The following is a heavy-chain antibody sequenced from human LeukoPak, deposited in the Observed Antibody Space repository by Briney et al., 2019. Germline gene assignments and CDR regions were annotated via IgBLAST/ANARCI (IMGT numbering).Heavy chain of an antibody. CDR2: IDSDGSST. V-gene: IGHV3-74*01. J-gene: IGHJ4*02. CDR3: ARGSYCSSTTCGNFDY. CDR1: GFTFSSYW. Sequence: PGGSLRLSCAASGFTFSSYWMHWVRQAPGKGLVWVSRIDSDGSSTSYAHSVKGRFTISRDNAKNTLYLQMNSLSAEDTAVYYCARGSYCSSTTCGNFDYWGQGTLVTVSS. D-gene: IGHD2-2*01.